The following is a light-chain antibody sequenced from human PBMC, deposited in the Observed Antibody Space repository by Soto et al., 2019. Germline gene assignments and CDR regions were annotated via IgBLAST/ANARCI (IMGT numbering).Light chain of an antibody. CDR1: QSISIY. Sequence: DIQMTQSPSSLSASVGDRVTITCRASQSISIYLNWYQQKPGKAPKLLIYAASSLQSGVPSRFSGSGSGTDSTLTISSLQPEDFATYYCQQSYSTPPITFGQGTRLEIK. CDR3: QQSYSTPPIT. CDR2: AAS. V-gene: IGKV1-39*01. J-gene: IGKJ5*01.